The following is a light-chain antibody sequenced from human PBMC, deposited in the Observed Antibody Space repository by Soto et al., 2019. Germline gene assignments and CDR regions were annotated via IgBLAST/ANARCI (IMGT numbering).Light chain of an antibody. CDR1: QSVGSY. CDR2: GVY. Sequence: DIVLTQSPGTLPLSPGERATLSCRASQSVGSYLAWYQQKRGTAARLLNYGVYTRATGNPARFSGSGSGTEFTLSISSLQSEDFEVYYCQQYNNWPSLTFGGGTKVDIK. CDR3: QQYNNWPSLT. J-gene: IGKJ4*01. V-gene: IGKV3-15*01.